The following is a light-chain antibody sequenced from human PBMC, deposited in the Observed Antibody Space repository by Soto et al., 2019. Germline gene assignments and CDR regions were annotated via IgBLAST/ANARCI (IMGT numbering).Light chain of an antibody. CDR1: QSISNL. CDR2: HAS. CDR3: QQYNSYS. Sequence: IQLTQSPSTLPASVGDRVTLTCRASQSISNLLAWYQQKPGTAPKLLIYHASILETAVPSRFSGNGSGTEFTLTISSLQTSDFATYYCQQYNSYSFGQGSRVEIK. J-gene: IGKJ1*01. V-gene: IGKV1-5*01.